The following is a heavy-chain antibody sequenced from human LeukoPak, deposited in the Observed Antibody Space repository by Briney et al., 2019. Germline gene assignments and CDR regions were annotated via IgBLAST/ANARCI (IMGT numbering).Heavy chain of an antibody. CDR2: IRYDGSNK. J-gene: IGHJ4*02. CDR1: GFTFSSYG. CDR3: AKGGPTHVDPFPADY. V-gene: IGHV3-30*02. D-gene: IGHD5-12*01. Sequence: PGGSLRLSCAASGFTFSSYGMHWVRQAPGKGLEWVAFIRYDGSNKYYADSVKGRFTISRDNSKNTLYLQMNSLRAEDTAVYYCAKGGPTHVDPFPADYWGQGTLVTVSS.